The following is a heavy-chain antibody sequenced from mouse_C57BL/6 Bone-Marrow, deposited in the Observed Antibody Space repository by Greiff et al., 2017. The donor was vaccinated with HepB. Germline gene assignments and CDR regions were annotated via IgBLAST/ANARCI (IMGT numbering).Heavy chain of an antibody. V-gene: IGHV5-12*01. CDR3: ARHDYYGNSFDY. CDR2: ISNGGGST. D-gene: IGHD2-1*01. J-gene: IGHJ2*01. CDR1: GFTFSDYY. Sequence: EVQLVESGGGLVQPGGSLKLSCAASGFTFSDYYMYWVRQTPEKRLEWVAYISNGGGSTYYPDTVKGRFTISRDNAKNTLYLQMSRLKSEDTAMYYCARHDYYGNSFDYWGQGTTLTVSS.